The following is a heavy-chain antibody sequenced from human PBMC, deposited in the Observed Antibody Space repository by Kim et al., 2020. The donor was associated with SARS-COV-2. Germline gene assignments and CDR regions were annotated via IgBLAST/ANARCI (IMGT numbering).Heavy chain of an antibody. J-gene: IGHJ5*02. CDR1: GFTFSSYS. Sequence: GGSLRLSCAASGFTFSSYSMNWVRQAPGKGLEWVASISSSSYIYYADSVKGRFTISRDNAKNSLYLQMNSLRAEDTAVYYCAGDLDYDIWTGQAGGWFDPWGQGTLVTVSS. CDR3: AGDLDYDIWTGQAGGWFDP. D-gene: IGHD3-9*01. V-gene: IGHV3-21*01. CDR2: ISSSSYI.